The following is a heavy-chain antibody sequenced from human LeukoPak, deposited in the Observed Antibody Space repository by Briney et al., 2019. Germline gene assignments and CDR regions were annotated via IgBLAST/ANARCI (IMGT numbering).Heavy chain of an antibody. Sequence: AGGSLRLSCAASGFAFRSYAMSWVRQAPGKGLQWVSAISGSGGSTYYADSVKGRFTISRDNSKNTVYLQMNSLRAEDTAMYYCAKVYYDYFDYWGQGTLVTVSS. CDR2: ISGSGGST. J-gene: IGHJ4*02. D-gene: IGHD3-16*01. CDR1: GFAFRSYA. CDR3: AKVYYDYFDY. V-gene: IGHV3-23*01.